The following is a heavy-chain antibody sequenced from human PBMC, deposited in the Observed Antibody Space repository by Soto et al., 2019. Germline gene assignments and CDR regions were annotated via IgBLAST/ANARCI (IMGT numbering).Heavy chain of an antibody. Sequence: TSETLSLTCAVYGGSFSGYYWSWIRQPPGKGLEWIGEINHSGSTNYNPSLKSRVTISVDTSKNQFSLKLSSVTAADTAVYYCARLGKRSSACFDYWGQGTLVTVSS. CDR1: GGSFSGYY. CDR3: ARLGKRSSACFDY. CDR2: INHSGST. D-gene: IGHD6-6*01. J-gene: IGHJ4*02. V-gene: IGHV4-34*01.